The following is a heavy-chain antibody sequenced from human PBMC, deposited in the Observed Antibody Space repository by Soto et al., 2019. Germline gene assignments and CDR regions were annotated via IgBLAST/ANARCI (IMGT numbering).Heavy chain of an antibody. Sequence: QVQLVESGGGEVQPGRSLRLSCAASGFTFRNHGMHWVRLAPGKGLQWVAVIWYDGSEKYYADSVKGRFTISRDNSKNILYLQRNSLRGEDTAVYYCARDLGWPAARFDPWGQGTLVTVSS. CDR2: IWYDGSEK. D-gene: IGHD2-2*01. J-gene: IGHJ5*02. CDR1: GFTFRNHG. V-gene: IGHV3-33*01. CDR3: ARDLGWPAARFDP.